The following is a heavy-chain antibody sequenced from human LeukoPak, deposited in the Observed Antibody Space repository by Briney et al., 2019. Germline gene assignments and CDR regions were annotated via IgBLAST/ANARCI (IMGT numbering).Heavy chain of an antibody. Sequence: PGGSLRLSCAASGFTFSSYSLSWVRQAPGKGLEWVSFISSHPGYINYADSVKGRFTISRDNAKNSLYLQMSSLRAEDTAVYYCARDKVFGVVIPYYFDYWGQGILVTVSS. D-gene: IGHD3-3*01. CDR1: GFTFSSYS. J-gene: IGHJ4*02. CDR3: ARDKVFGVVIPYYFDY. V-gene: IGHV3-21*01. CDR2: ISSHPGYI.